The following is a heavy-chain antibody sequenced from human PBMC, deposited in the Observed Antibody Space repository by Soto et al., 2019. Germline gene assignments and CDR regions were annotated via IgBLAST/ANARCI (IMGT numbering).Heavy chain of an antibody. J-gene: IGHJ4*02. CDR1: GFTFSSYA. CDR3: AKDPSPMVRGVMAFDD. D-gene: IGHD3-10*01. CDR2: ISGSGGRT. Sequence: XGSLKLSCSASGFTFSSYAMTWVRQAPGKGLEWVSAISGSGGRTYYADSVKGRFTISRDNSKNTLYLQMNSLRAEDTAVYYCAKDPSPMVRGVMAFDDWGQGTLVTVSS. V-gene: IGHV3-23*01.